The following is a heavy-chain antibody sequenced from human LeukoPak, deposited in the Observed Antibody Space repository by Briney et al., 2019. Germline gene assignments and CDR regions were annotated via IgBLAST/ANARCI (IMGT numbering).Heavy chain of an antibody. CDR2: ISWNSVDI. D-gene: IGHD5-24*01. CDR3: AKEPTERYYFDF. V-gene: IGHV3-9*01. J-gene: IGHJ4*02. CDR1: GFAFDEYA. Sequence: GRSLRLSCAASGFAFDEYAMHWVRQAPGKGLEWLVGISWNSVDITYADSVKGRFTVSRDNAKNSLSLQMDSLRREDSALYFRAKEPTERYYFDFWGQGTLVTVSS.